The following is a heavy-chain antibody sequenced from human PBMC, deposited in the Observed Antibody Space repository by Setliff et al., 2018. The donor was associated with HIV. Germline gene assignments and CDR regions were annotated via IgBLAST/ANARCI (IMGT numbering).Heavy chain of an antibody. V-gene: IGHV1-2*02. CDR2: INPKSGGT. D-gene: IGHD3-16*01. CDR3: ARDGGGPGDYYYYYMDV. CDR1: GYTFTDYY. J-gene: IGHJ6*03. Sequence: ASVKVSCKASGYTFTDYYMHWVRQAPGQGLEWMGWINPKSGGTNSALKFQGRVTMTRDTSISTAHMELSRLRSDDTAVYYCARDGGGPGDYYYYYMDVWAKGTTVTVSS.